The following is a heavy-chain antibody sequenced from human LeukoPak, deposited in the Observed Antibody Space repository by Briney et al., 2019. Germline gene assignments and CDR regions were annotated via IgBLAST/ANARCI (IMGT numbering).Heavy chain of an antibody. V-gene: IGHV3-74*01. D-gene: IGHD3-3*01. J-gene: IGHJ1*01. CDR1: GFTFSTYW. Sequence: GGSLILSCAASGFTFSTYWMHWVRQAPGKGLVWVPRIKSDGSTNYADSVKGRFTISRDNAKNTLSLQMNSLRPEDTGVYYCARAPSEIGGYYPEYFRHWGQGTLVTVSS. CDR2: IKSDGST. CDR3: ARAPSEIGGYYPEYFRH.